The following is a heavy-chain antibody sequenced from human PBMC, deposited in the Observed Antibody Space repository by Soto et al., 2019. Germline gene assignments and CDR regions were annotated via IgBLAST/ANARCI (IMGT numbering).Heavy chain of an antibody. CDR3: ARDSLYCSSNSCYTRGWFDP. CDR2: ISSSSSYI. V-gene: IGHV3-21*01. D-gene: IGHD2-2*02. J-gene: IGHJ5*02. Sequence: GGSLRLSCAASGFTFSSYSMNWVRQAPGKGLEWVSSISSSSSYIYYADSVKGRFTISRDNAKNSLYLQMNSLRAEDTAVYYCARDSLYCSSNSCYTRGWFDPCGQGALVTVYS. CDR1: GFTFSSYS.